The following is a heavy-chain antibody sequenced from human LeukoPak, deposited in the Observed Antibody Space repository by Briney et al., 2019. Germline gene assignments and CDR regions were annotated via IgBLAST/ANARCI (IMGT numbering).Heavy chain of an antibody. V-gene: IGHV1-58*02. J-gene: IGHJ6*03. D-gene: IGHD3-22*01. CDR3: AASYYYDSSGRGGYYYYYMDV. CDR1: GFTFTSST. CDR2: IFVGSGNT. Sequence: ASVKVSCTASGFTFTSSTMQWVREARGQRLGWIGWIFVGSGNTNYEQKFQERVTITRAMSTSTAYMELSSLSSEDTAVYYCAASYYYDSSGRGGYYYYYMDVWGKGTTVTVSS.